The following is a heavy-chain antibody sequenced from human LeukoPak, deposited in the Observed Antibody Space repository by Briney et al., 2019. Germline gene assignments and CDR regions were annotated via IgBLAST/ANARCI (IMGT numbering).Heavy chain of an antibody. CDR3: AREGAIVGNAFDL. CDR1: GFTFSNYA. Sequence: GGSLRLSCAASGFTFSNYAMHWVRQAPGKGLEWVAMISYDESNQYYVDSVKGRFTISRDNSKKSLYLQMNGLRPDDTALYYCAREGAIVGNAFDLWGLGTMVIVSS. J-gene: IGHJ3*01. V-gene: IGHV3-30-3*01. CDR2: ISYDESNQ. D-gene: IGHD3-16*02.